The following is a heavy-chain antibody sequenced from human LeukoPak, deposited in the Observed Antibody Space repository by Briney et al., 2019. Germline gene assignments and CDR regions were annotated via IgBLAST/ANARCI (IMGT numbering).Heavy chain of an antibody. J-gene: IGHJ6*02. Sequence: GGSLRLSCAASGFSFSSSWMHWVRQAPGTGLVWVSRINSDGSTTNYADSVKGRFTISRDNAMSTLYLQMNSLRAEDTAVYYCARDFGPYGMDVWGQGTTVTVSS. D-gene: IGHD3-16*01. V-gene: IGHV3-74*01. CDR1: GFSFSSSW. CDR3: ARDFGPYGMDV. CDR2: INSDGSTT.